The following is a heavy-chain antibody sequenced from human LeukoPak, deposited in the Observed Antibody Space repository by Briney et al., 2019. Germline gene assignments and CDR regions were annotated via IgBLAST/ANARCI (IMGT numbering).Heavy chain of an antibody. V-gene: IGHV3-33*01. CDR3: ARGDYYL. CDR2: VWYHGFDK. D-gene: IGHD3-10*01. Sequence: QAGGSLRLSCVASGFPFTSHGIHWVRQAPGKGLEWVAVVWYHGFDKYYADSVKGRFTISRDNSKNTVFLQMNSLRDEDTAVYYCARGDYYLWGQGTLVTVSS. CDR1: GFPFTSHG. J-gene: IGHJ5*02.